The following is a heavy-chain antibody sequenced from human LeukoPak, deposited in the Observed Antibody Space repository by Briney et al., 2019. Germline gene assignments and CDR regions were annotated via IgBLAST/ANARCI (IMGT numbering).Heavy chain of an antibody. V-gene: IGHV3-30-3*01. CDR2: ISYDGSNK. J-gene: IGHJ4*02. CDR1: GFTFSSYA. Sequence: GGSLRLSCAASGFTFSSYAMHWVRQAPGKGLEWVAVISYDGSNKYYADSVKGRFTISRDNSKNTLYLQMNSLRAEDTAVYYCAVLWFGESPLQSGFDYWGQGTLVTVSS. CDR3: AVLWFGESPLQSGFDY. D-gene: IGHD3-10*01.